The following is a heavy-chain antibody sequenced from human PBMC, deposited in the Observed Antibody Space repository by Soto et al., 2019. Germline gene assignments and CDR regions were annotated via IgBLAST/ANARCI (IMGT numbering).Heavy chain of an antibody. CDR1: GFTFDDYA. V-gene: IGHV3-9*01. CDR2: ISWNSGSI. J-gene: IGHJ4*02. Sequence: EVQLVESGGGLVQPGRSLRLSCAASGFTFDDYAMHWVRQAPGKGLEWVSGISWNSGSIGYADSVKGRFTISRDNAKNSLYLQMNSLRAEDTALYYCAKDRLPLAVGASDYWGQGTLVTVSS. D-gene: IGHD1-26*01. CDR3: AKDRLPLAVGASDY.